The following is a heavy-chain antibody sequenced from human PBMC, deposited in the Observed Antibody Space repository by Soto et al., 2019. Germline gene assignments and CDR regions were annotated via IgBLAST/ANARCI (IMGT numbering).Heavy chain of an antibody. V-gene: IGHV3-11*01. Sequence: GGSLRLSCAASGFTFSDYYMSWIRQAPGKGLEWVSYISSSGSTIYYADSVKGRFTISRDNAKNSLYLQMNSLRAEDTAVYYCARAPIYYDSSGYLDYWGQGTLVTVSS. D-gene: IGHD3-22*01. J-gene: IGHJ4*02. CDR1: GFTFSDYY. CDR3: ARAPIYYDSSGYLDY. CDR2: ISSSGSTI.